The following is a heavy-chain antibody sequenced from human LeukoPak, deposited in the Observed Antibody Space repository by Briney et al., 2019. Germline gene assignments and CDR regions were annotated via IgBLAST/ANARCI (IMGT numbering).Heavy chain of an antibody. CDR1: GGSFSGYY. CDR3: ARGGRWLQSVPLDY. J-gene: IGHJ4*02. V-gene: IGHV4-34*01. Sequence: PETLSLTCAVYGGSFSGYYWSWIRQPPGKGLEWIGEINHSGSTNYNPSLKSRVTISVDTSKNQFSLKLSSVTAADTAVYYCARGGRWLQSVPLDYWGQGTLVTVSS. D-gene: IGHD5-24*01. CDR2: INHSGST.